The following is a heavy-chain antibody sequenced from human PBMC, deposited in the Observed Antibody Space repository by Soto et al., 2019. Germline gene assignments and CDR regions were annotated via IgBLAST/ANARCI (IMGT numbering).Heavy chain of an antibody. CDR2: MNPSSGNT. CDR1: GYTFTSYD. D-gene: IGHD3-3*01. Sequence: ASVKVSCKASGYTFTSYDINWVRQATGQGLEWMGWMNPSSGNTGYAQKFQGRVTMTRNTSISTAYMELSSLRSEDTAVYYCARVYDFWSGPPAGYYYGMDVWGQGTTVTVSS. V-gene: IGHV1-8*01. J-gene: IGHJ6*02. CDR3: ARVYDFWSGPPAGYYYGMDV.